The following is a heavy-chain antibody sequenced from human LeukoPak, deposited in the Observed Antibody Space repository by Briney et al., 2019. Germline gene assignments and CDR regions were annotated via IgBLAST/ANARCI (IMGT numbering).Heavy chain of an antibody. J-gene: IGHJ3*02. Sequence: SETLSLTCTVSGGSISPYYWSWIRQPPGKGLEWIGYIYYSGSTNYNPSLKSRVTISLDTSKNQFSLQLSSVTAADTAVYYCARDSPGRMVRGVIIKDAFDIWGQGTMVTVSS. CDR2: IYYSGST. D-gene: IGHD3-10*01. CDR3: ARDSPGRMVRGVIIKDAFDI. CDR1: GGSISPYY. V-gene: IGHV4-59*01.